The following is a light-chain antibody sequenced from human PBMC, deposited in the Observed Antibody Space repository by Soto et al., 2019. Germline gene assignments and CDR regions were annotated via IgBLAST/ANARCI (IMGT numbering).Light chain of an antibody. CDR3: HHYYSWPPGT. CDR2: GAS. V-gene: IGKV3-15*01. Sequence: ERLMTQSPATLSVSPGERSPLSCRASESVGTSLAWYQQKPGQAPRLLIFGASSRATGIPLRFSGSGSGTEFTLTISSLQSEDLALYYCHHYYSWPPGTFGQGTKVDIK. J-gene: IGKJ1*01. CDR1: ESVGTS.